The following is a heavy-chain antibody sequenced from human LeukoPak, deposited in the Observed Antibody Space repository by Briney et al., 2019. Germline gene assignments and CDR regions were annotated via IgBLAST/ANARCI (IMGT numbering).Heavy chain of an antibody. CDR2: IYSGGDT. CDR1: GFTVSNNY. D-gene: IGHD3-10*01. CDR3: AQGKGPGY. V-gene: IGHV3-53*01. J-gene: IGHJ4*02. Sequence: GGSLRLSCVVSGFTVSNNYMIWVRQAPGKGLEWVSVIYSGGDTYYADSVKGRFTISRDNSKNTLSLQMNSLRDEDTAVYYCAQGKGPGYWGQGTLVIVS.